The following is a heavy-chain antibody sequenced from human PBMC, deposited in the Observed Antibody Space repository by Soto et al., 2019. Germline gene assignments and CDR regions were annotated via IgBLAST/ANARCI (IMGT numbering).Heavy chain of an antibody. D-gene: IGHD2-15*01. J-gene: IGHJ4*02. CDR1: GFTFSSYS. CDR3: ARAAPDCSGGSCYYFDY. CDR2: ISSSSSYI. V-gene: IGHV3-21*01. Sequence: ESGGGLVKPGGSLRLSCAASGFTFSSYSMNWVRQAPGKGLEWVSSISSSSSYIYYADSVKGRFTISRDNAKNSLYLQMNSLRAEDTAVYYCARAAPDCSGGSCYYFDYWGQGTLVTVSS.